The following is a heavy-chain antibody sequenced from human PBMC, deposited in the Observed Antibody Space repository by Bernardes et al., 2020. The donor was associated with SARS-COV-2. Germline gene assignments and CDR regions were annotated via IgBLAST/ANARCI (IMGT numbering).Heavy chain of an antibody. CDR3: AHFVWFGALINFDY. Sequence: SGLTLAKPTQTLTLTCTFSGFSLSTSGVGVGWIRQPPGKALEWLALSYWDDDKRYSPSLKSRLTITKDTAKNQVVLTMTNMDPVDTATYYCAHFVWFGALINFDYWGQGTLVTVSS. V-gene: IGHV2-5*02. CDR2: SYWDDDK. D-gene: IGHD3-10*01. J-gene: IGHJ4*02. CDR1: GFSLSTSGVG.